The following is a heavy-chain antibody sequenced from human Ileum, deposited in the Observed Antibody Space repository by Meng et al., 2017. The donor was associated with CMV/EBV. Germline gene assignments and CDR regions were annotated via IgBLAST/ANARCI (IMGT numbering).Heavy chain of an antibody. CDR2: IKRDGTGA. J-gene: IGHJ4*02. V-gene: IGHV3-74*01. D-gene: IGHD3-16*01. CDR1: GFRFSDYY. Sequence: GGSLRLSCVASGFRFSDYYMYWVRQVPEKGLVWVSRIKRDGTGAAYADSVRGRFTISRDNAKNTLYLQMNSLRAEDAAMYYCVAYNWHATDYWGQGTRVTVSS. CDR3: VAYNWHATDY.